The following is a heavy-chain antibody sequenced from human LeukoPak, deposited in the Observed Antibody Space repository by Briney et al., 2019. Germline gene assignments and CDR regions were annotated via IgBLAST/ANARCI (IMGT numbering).Heavy chain of an antibody. CDR2: IYYSGST. D-gene: IGHD3-10*01. Sequence: PSETLSLTCTVSGGSISSYYWSWIRQPPGKGLEWIGYIYYSGSTNYNPSLKSRVTISVDTSKNQFSLKLSSVTAADTAVYYCASGTYGSGSYRDYWGQGTLVTVSS. V-gene: IGHV4-59*01. J-gene: IGHJ4*02. CDR3: ASGTYGSGSYRDY. CDR1: GGSISSYY.